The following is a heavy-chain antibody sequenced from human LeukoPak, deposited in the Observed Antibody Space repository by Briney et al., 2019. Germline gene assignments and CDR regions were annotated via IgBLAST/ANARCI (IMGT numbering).Heavy chain of an antibody. D-gene: IGHD3-10*01. Sequence: MASETLSLTCTVSGGSISTYYWSWIREPPRKGLEWIGYIYYSGSANYNPSLQSRVTISVDTSKNQFSLKLSSVSAADTAVYYCARSYGAGNYFDYWGRGTRVTVSS. J-gene: IGHJ4*02. V-gene: IGHV4-59*01. CDR2: IYYSGSA. CDR1: GGSISTYY. CDR3: ARSYGAGNYFDY.